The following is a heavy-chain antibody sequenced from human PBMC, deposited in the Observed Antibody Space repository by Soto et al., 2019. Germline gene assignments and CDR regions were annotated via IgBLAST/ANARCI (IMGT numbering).Heavy chain of an antibody. CDR3: ARDPMGRYYGSGSYYFDY. Sequence: QVQLVESGGGVVQPGRSLRLSCAASGFTFSSYAMHWVRQAPGKGLEWVAVISYDGSNKYYADSVKGRITISRDNSKNSVYLQRNSLRAEDTAVYYCARDPMGRYYGSGSYYFDYWGQGTLVTVSS. V-gene: IGHV3-30-3*01. CDR2: ISYDGSNK. CDR1: GFTFSSYA. J-gene: IGHJ4*02. D-gene: IGHD3-10*01.